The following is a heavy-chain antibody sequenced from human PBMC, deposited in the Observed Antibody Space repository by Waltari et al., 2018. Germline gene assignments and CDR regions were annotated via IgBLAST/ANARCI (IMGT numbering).Heavy chain of an antibody. J-gene: IGHJ4*02. V-gene: IGHV1-46*03. Sequence: QVQLVQSGAEVKKPGASVKVSCKASGYTFISYYIHWVRQAPGQGPEWMGIINPKGGSTNSSQKFQCRVTMTRATSTSTVYMELSSLRSEDTAVYYCARDMGTNRGIYSGPDYWGQGTLVTVSS. CDR1: GYTFISYY. D-gene: IGHD5-12*01. CDR2: INPKGGST. CDR3: ARDMGTNRGIYSGPDY.